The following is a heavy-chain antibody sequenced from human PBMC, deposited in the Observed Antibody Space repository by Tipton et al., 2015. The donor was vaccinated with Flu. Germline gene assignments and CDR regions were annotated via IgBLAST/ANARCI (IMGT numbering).Heavy chain of an antibody. D-gene: IGHD3-10*01. CDR2: ISHSGRT. CDR3: ARSTYFYGSGSSDY. V-gene: IGHV4-38-2*02. CDR1: DYSISSGYY. Sequence: LRLSCTVSDYSISSGYYWGWIRQPPGKGLEWIGCISHSGRTYYNPSLKSRVTISVDTAKNQFSQRLSSVTAADTAVYYCARSTYFYGSGSSDYWGQGTLVTVSS. J-gene: IGHJ4*02.